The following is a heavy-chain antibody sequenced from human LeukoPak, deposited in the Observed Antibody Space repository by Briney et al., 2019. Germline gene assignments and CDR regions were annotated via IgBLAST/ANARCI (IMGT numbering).Heavy chain of an antibody. CDR1: GYTFTSYG. V-gene: IGHV1-18*01. CDR2: ISAYNGNT. CDR3: ARVPEWAFDI. D-gene: IGHD2-8*01. Sequence: GASVKVSCKASGYTFTSYGISWVRQAPGQGLEWMGWISAYNGNTNYAQKFQGRVTITADKSTSTAYMELSSLRSEDTAVYYCARVPEWAFDIWGQGTMVTVSS. J-gene: IGHJ3*02.